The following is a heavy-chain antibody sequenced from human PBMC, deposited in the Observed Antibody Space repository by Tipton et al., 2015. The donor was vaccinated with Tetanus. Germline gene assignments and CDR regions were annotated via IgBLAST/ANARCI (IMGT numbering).Heavy chain of an antibody. Sequence: VQLVQSGVEVKKPGESLKISCKGSGYSFTSYWIGWVRQMPGKGLEWMGIIYPGDSDTRYSPSFQGQVTISADKSISTAYLQWSSLKASDTAMYYCARPEGLRDYYDSAALGAFDIWGQGTMVTVSS. D-gene: IGHD3-22*01. CDR2: IYPGDSDT. V-gene: IGHV5-51*03. CDR1: GYSFTSYW. J-gene: IGHJ3*02. CDR3: ARPEGLRDYYDSAALGAFDI.